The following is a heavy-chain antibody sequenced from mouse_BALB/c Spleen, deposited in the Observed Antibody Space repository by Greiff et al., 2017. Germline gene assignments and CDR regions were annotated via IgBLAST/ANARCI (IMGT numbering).Heavy chain of an antibody. D-gene: IGHD2-14*01. J-gene: IGHJ4*01. Sequence: QVQLQQPGAELVKPGDSVKLSCKASGYTFTSYWMHWVKQRPGQGLEWIGEINPSNGRTNYNEKFKSKATLTVDKSSSTAYMQLSSLTSEDSAVYYCARGGYRYLYAMDYWGQGTSVTVSS. CDR1: GYTFTSYW. CDR3: ARGGYRYLYAMDY. V-gene: IGHV1S81*02. CDR2: INPSNGRT.